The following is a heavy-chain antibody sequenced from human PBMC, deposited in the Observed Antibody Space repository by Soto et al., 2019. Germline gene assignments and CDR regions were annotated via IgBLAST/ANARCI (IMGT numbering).Heavy chain of an antibody. J-gene: IGHJ3*02. CDR1: GFTFSSYD. CDR3: ARSYSNAFDI. Sequence: GGSLRLSCTASGFTFSSYDMHWVRQAAGKGLEWVSAIASTGDTYYPGSVKGRFTISRENAKNSFYLQMNSLRAGDTAVYYCARSYSNAFDIWGQGAMVTVSS. D-gene: IGHD2-21*01. V-gene: IGHV3-13*01. CDR2: IASTGDT.